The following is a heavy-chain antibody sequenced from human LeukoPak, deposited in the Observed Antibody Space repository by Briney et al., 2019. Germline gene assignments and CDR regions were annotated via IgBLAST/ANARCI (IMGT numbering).Heavy chain of an antibody. V-gene: IGHV4-59*01. D-gene: IGHD3-10*01. CDR2: IYYSGST. CDR1: GGSISSYY. CDR3: AREPDYYGSMDYYYYMDV. J-gene: IGHJ6*03. Sequence: PSETLSLTCTVSGGSISSYYWSWIRQPPGKGLEWIGYIYYSGSTNYNPSLKSRVTISVDTSKNQFSLKLSSVTAADTAVYYCAREPDYYGSMDYYYYMDVWGKGTTVTVSS.